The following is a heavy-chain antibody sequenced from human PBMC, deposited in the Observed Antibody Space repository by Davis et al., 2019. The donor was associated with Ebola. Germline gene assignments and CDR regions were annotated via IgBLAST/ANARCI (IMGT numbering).Heavy chain of an antibody. D-gene: IGHD7-27*01. CDR2: IIPILGIA. J-gene: IGHJ6*04. CDR3: ARVPQFWGSLRYFYYGMDV. CDR1: GGTFSSYT. V-gene: IGHV1-69*02. Sequence: SVKVSCKASGGTFSSYTISWVRQAPGQGLEWMGRIIPILGIANYAQKFQGRVTITADKSTSTAYMELSSLRSEDTAVYYCARVPQFWGSLRYFYYGMDVWGKGTTVTVSS.